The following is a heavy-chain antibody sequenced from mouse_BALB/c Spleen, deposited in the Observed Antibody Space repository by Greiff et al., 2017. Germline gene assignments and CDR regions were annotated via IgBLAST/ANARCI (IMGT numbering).Heavy chain of an antibody. D-gene: IGHD4-1*01. CDR3: ARRRVTGIRVFDY. Sequence: EVQVVESGGGLVKPGGSLKLSCAASGFAFSSYDMSWVRQTPEKRLEWVAYISSGGGSTYYPDTVKGRFTISRDNAKNTLYLQMSSLKSEDTAMYYCARRRVTGIRVFDYWGQGTTLTVSS. CDR2: ISSGGGST. CDR1: GFAFSSYD. V-gene: IGHV5-12-1*01. J-gene: IGHJ2*01.